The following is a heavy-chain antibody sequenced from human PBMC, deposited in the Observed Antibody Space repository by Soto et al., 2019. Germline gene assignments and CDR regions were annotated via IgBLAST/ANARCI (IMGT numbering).Heavy chain of an antibody. V-gene: IGHV3-23*01. CDR2: ISGSGGST. CDR1: GFTFSSYA. D-gene: IGHD3-10*01. Sequence: GGSLRLSCAASGFTFSSYAMSWVRQAPGKGLEWVSAISGSGGSTYYADSVKGRFTISRDNSKNTLYLQMNSLRAEDTAVYYCAKVMDYYGSGSPSDMDVWGKGTTVTVSS. CDR3: AKVMDYYGSGSPSDMDV. J-gene: IGHJ6*03.